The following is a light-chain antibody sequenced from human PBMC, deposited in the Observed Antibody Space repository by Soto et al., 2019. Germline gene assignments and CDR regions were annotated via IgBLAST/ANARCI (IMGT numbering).Light chain of an antibody. Sequence: DIVLTQSPGTLSLSPGETVTLSCRASQTASSSYFGWFQQRPGQAPRLLIYDTFYRATGIPDRFSASGSGTDFTLTISRLEPEDFAVYYCHQYSGPPDTGGQGTKLEI. CDR1: QTASSSY. CDR2: DTF. V-gene: IGKV3-20*01. J-gene: IGKJ2*01. CDR3: HQYSGPPDT.